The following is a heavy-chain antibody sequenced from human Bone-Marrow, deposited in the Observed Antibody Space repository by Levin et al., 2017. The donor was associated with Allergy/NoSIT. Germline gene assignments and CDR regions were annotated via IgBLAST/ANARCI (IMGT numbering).Heavy chain of an antibody. V-gene: IGHV3-21*01. Sequence: DSVKGRFTISRDNAKNSVYLQLNSLRAEDTAVYYCARDADFWSGYFSVWGQGTLVTVSS. CDR3: ARDADFWSGYFSV. J-gene: IGHJ4*02. D-gene: IGHD3-3*01.